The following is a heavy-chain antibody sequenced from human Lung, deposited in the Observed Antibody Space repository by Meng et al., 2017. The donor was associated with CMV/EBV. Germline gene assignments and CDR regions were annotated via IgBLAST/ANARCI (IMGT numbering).Heavy chain of an antibody. Sequence: LXCAVYGGSFSGYYWSWIRQPPGKGLEWIGEINHSGSTNYNPSLKSRVTISVDTSKNQFSLKLSSVTAADTAVYYCARGRRGGFLEWLLSGNWFDPXGQGXTVTVSS. V-gene: IGHV4-34*01. CDR1: GGSFSGYY. D-gene: IGHD3-3*01. CDR2: INHSGST. CDR3: ARGRRGGFLEWLLSGNWFDP. J-gene: IGHJ5*02.